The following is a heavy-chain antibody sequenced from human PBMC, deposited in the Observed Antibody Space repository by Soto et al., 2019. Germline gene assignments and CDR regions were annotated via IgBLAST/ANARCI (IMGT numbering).Heavy chain of an antibody. Sequence: PSETLSLTCAVYGGSFSGYYWSWIRQPPGKGLEWIGEINHSGSTNYNPSLKSRVTISVDTSKNQFSLKLSSVTAADTAVYYCARVTMAKITPYYYGMDVWGQGTKVTVSS. D-gene: IGHD5-12*01. V-gene: IGHV4-34*01. CDR2: INHSGST. CDR3: ARVTMAKITPYYYGMDV. J-gene: IGHJ6*02. CDR1: GGSFSGYY.